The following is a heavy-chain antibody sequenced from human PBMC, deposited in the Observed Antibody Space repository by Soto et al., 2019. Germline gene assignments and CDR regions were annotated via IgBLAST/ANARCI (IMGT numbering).Heavy chain of an antibody. Sequence: PGGSLRLSCAASGFTFSYYYMSWIRQAPGKGLEWVSYISSSGSTIYYADSVKGRFTISRDNAKNSLYLQMNSLRAEDTAVYYCARDPAQYCSGGSCYSRRYYYGMDVWGQGTTVTVSS. CDR1: GFTFSYYY. D-gene: IGHD2-15*01. CDR3: ARDPAQYCSGGSCYSRRYYYGMDV. CDR2: ISSSGSTI. J-gene: IGHJ6*02. V-gene: IGHV3-11*01.